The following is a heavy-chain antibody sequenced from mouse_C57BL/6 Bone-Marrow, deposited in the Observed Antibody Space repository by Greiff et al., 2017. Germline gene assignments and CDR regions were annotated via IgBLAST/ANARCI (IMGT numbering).Heavy chain of an antibody. CDR2: IDPSDSYT. Sequence: QVQLKQPGAELVKPGASVKLSCKASGYTFTSYWMQWVKQRPGQGLEWIGEIDPSDSYTNYNQKFKGKATLTVDTSSSTAYMQLSSLTSEDSAVYYCARGLRSAWFADWGQGTLVTVSA. D-gene: IGHD1-1*01. CDR3: ARGLRSAWFAD. V-gene: IGHV1-50*01. J-gene: IGHJ3*01. CDR1: GYTFTSYW.